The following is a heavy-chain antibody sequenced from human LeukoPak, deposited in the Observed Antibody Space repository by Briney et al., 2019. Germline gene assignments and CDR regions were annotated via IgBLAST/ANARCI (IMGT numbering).Heavy chain of an antibody. Sequence: EASVKVSCKTFGYSFTSQDMHWVRQAPGQSLEWMGCINPGNGDTKYSQEFQGRVTITRDTSASTAYMELSSLRSEDMAVYYCTLYNYWGQGTLVTVSS. CDR2: INPGNGDT. J-gene: IGHJ4*02. CDR3: TLYNY. CDR1: GYSFTSQD. V-gene: IGHV1-3*03. D-gene: IGHD1-14*01.